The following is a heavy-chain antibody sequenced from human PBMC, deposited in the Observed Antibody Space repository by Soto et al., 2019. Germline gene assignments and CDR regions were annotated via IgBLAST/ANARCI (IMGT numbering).Heavy chain of an antibody. D-gene: IGHD6-13*01. CDR3: AKHRIEAAGNYFDY. V-gene: IGHV3-23*01. CDR2: ISSSGGST. CDR1: GFTFSSYA. J-gene: IGHJ4*02. Sequence: GGSLRLSCAASGFTFSSYAMTWVRQAPGKGLEWVSGISSSGGSTYYAGSVKGRFTISRDNSKNTLYLQLNSLRAEDAAVYYCAKHRIEAAGNYFDYWGQGILVTVSS.